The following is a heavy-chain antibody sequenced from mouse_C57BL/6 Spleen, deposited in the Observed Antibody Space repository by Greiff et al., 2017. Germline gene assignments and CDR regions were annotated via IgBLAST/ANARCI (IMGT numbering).Heavy chain of an antibody. CDR3: AHSGPYYDNEDAMDY. D-gene: IGHD2-4*01. J-gene: IGHJ4*01. Sequence: QVQLKESGPGLVQPSQSLSITCTVSGFSLTSYGVHWVRRSPGKGLEWLGVIWRGGSTAYNATFMSRLSITKDNSKSQVFFRMNSLQADATAIAYCAHSGPYYDNEDAMDYWGQGTTVTVSS. V-gene: IGHV2-5*01. CDR2: IWRGGST. CDR1: GFSLTSYG.